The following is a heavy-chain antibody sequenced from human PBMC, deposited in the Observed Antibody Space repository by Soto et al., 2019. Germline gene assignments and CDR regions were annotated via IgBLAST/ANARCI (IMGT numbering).Heavy chain of an antibody. CDR2: IFYSGST. CDR3: ASTEDFFDY. CDR1: GVSLTSGTYY. Sequence: QVQLQESGPGLVKPSQTLSLTCSVSGVSLTSGTYYWSWIRQHPGKGLEWIGYIFYSGSTDYNPSLNSRVNISVDTSKNQFSLKLSSVTAADTAVYYCASTEDFFDYWGQGTLVTVSS. V-gene: IGHV4-31*03. J-gene: IGHJ4*02.